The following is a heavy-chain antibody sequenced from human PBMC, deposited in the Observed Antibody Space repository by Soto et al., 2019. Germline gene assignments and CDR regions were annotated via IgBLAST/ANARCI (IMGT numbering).Heavy chain of an antibody. CDR2: ITASGGAA. CDR1: GFTFSNYA. D-gene: IGHD6-6*01. V-gene: IGHV3-23*01. Sequence: EVQLLESGGGLVQPGGSLRLSCAASGFTFSNYAMSWVRQAPGKGLDWVSTITASGGAAWYADSVTGRFTISRDFSKSTLYLQMDNLRADDTAVYFCAKVMESGRPLDNWGQGTLVTVSS. J-gene: IGHJ4*02. CDR3: AKVMESGRPLDN.